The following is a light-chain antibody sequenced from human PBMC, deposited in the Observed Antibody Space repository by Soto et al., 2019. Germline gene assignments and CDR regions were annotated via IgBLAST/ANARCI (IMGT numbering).Light chain of an antibody. CDR1: QSVTSSS. V-gene: IGKV3-20*01. Sequence: IVFTQSPGTPSLFSGERANLFCRASQSVTSSSIAWHQQKPGQAPRLLIYGASSRATGIPDRFSASGSGTDFTLTIRRLESGDSAVYYCQHYGSSPGLTCGGGNKGDIK. J-gene: IGKJ4*01. CDR2: GAS. CDR3: QHYGSSPGLT.